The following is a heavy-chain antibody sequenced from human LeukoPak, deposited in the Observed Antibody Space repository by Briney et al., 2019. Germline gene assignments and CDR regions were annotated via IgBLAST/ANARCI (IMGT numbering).Heavy chain of an antibody. CDR1: GGSISTYY. J-gene: IGHJ5*02. D-gene: IGHD6-13*01. Sequence: PSETLSLTCTVSGGSISTYYWSWIRQPPGKGLEWIGYIYYTGSTNYNPSLKSRVTISVDTSKNQFSLKLSSVTAADTAVYYCARGKSWYGNWFDPWGQGTLVTVSS. CDR3: ARGKSWYGNWFDP. CDR2: IYYTGST. V-gene: IGHV4-59*12.